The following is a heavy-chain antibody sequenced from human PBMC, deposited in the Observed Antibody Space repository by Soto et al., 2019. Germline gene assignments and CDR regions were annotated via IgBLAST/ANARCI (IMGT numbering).Heavy chain of an antibody. CDR1: GGTFSSYA. D-gene: IGHD2-2*02. CDR3: ARDDFPKRWLSYSERYYFYH. V-gene: IGHV1-69*06. Sequence: QVQLVQSGAEVKKPGSSVKVSCKASGGTFSSYAISWVRQAPGQGLEWMGGIIPIFGTANYAQKFQGRVTIAAEKSTSPAYMELSSLRSEDTAVYYCARDDFPKRWLSYSERYYFYHWGQATLVTASS. CDR2: IIPIFGTA. J-gene: IGHJ4*02.